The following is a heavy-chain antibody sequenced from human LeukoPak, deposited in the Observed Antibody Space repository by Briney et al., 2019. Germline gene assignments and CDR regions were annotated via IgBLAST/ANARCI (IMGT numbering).Heavy chain of an antibody. J-gene: IGHJ4*02. CDR2: MNPNSGNT. V-gene: IGHV1-8*01. Sequence: ASVKVSCKASGYTFTSYGINWVRQATGQGLEWMGWMNPNSGNTGYAQKFQGRVTMTRNTSISTAYMELSSLRSEDTAVYYCARVLARTTGTLGYWGQGTLVTVSS. CDR1: GYTFTSYG. D-gene: IGHD1-7*01. CDR3: ARVLARTTGTLGY.